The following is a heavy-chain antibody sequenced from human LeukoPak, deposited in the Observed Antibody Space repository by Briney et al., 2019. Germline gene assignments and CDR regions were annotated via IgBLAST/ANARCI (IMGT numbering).Heavy chain of an antibody. Sequence: PSETLSLTCTVSGGSISSSSYFWGWIRQPPGKGLEWIGSIYYSGKTYYNPSLKSRVSISVDTSTNQFSLKLSSVTAADTAVYYCARDPGAYYDSSGYLSWFDPWGQGTLVTVSS. CDR2: IYYSGKT. J-gene: IGHJ5*02. CDR3: ARDPGAYYDSSGYLSWFDP. CDR1: GGSISSSSYF. D-gene: IGHD3-22*01. V-gene: IGHV4-39*07.